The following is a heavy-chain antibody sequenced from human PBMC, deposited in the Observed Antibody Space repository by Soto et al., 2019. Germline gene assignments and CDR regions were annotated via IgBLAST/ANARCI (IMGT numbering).Heavy chain of an antibody. D-gene: IGHD3-10*01. Sequence: EVQLLESGGGLVQPGGSLRISCTASGFTFDNYAMAWVRQAPGKGLEWVAGISGSGDRTNYVDSVKGRFTISRDNSKNRLYLQMKSLRAEDTALYYCAKDYGVRGIMTNLFDSWGQGTLVAVSP. J-gene: IGHJ5*01. V-gene: IGHV3-23*01. CDR3: AKDYGVRGIMTNLFDS. CDR2: ISGSGDRT. CDR1: GFTFDNYA.